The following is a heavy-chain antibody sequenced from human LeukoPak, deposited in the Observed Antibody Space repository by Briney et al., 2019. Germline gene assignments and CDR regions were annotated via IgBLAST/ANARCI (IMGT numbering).Heavy chain of an antibody. Sequence: ASVKVSCKASGYTFTGYYVHWVRQAPGQGLEWMGWMNPKSGGTNYAQKFEARVTMNRDTSISTAYMELSRLRFDDTAVYYCASLKNSYDSSGYLVTDAFDIWGQGTMVTVSS. V-gene: IGHV1-2*02. D-gene: IGHD3-22*01. CDR2: MNPKSGGT. CDR1: GYTFTGYY. CDR3: ASLKNSYDSSGYLVTDAFDI. J-gene: IGHJ3*02.